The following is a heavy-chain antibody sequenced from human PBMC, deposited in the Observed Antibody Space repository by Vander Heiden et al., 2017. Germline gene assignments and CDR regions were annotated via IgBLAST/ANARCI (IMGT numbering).Heavy chain of an antibody. J-gene: IGHJ4*02. Sequence: QVQLVQSGAEVKKPGASVKVSCKAAGYTFTSYYMHLVRQAPGQGLEWMGFINPDGGSTSYAQKFQGRVTMTRDTSTTTVYMELSSLRSEDTAVYYCARNSGSGFDYWGQGTLVTVSS. V-gene: IGHV1-46*01. CDR1: GYTFTSYY. CDR3: ARNSGSGFDY. CDR2: INPDGGST. D-gene: IGHD1-26*01.